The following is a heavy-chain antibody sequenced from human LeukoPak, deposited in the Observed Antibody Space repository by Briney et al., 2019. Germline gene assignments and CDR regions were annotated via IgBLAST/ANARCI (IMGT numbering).Heavy chain of an antibody. CDR3: ARDLVVVTAIARGPDDY. J-gene: IGHJ4*02. CDR1: GFTFSSYS. D-gene: IGHD2-21*02. V-gene: IGHV3-21*01. Sequence: GGSLRLSCAASGFTFSSYSMNWVRQAPGKGLEWVSSISSSSSYIYYADSVKGRFTISRDNAKNSLYLQMNSLRAEDTAVYYCARDLVVVTAIARGPDDYWGQGTLVTVSS. CDR2: ISSSSSYI.